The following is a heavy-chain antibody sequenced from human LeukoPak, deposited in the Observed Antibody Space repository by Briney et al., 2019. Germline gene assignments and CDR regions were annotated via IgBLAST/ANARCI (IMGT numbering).Heavy chain of an antibody. V-gene: IGHV3-33*01. CDR3: ARASQWRYFDY. CDR1: GFTFSSYG. D-gene: IGHD6-19*01. Sequence: GGSLRLSCAASGFTFSSYGMHWVRQAPGKGLEWVAVIWYDGSNKYYADSVKGRFTISRDNSKNTLYLQMNSLRAEDTAVYYCARASQWRYFDYWGQGTLVTVSS. CDR2: IWYDGSNK. J-gene: IGHJ4*02.